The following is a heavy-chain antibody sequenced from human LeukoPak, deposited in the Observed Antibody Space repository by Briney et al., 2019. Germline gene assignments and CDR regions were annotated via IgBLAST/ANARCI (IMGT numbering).Heavy chain of an antibody. J-gene: IGHJ4*02. Sequence: PGGSLRLSCAASGFTFSNYAMHWVRQAPGKGLEWVAVTLYDESNKYYADSVKGRFTISRDNSKKTLYLQMNSLRGEDTAVYYCARVAASGSPDYFDYGGREPLVIVSS. CDR2: TLYDESNK. CDR1: GFTFSNYA. D-gene: IGHD6-25*01. V-gene: IGHV3-30*04. CDR3: ARVAASGSPDYFDY.